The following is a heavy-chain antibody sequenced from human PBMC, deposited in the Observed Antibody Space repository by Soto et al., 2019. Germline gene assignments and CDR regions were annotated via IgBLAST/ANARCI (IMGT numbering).Heavy chain of an antibody. Sequence: SSETLSLTCTVSFWSNNNYYWSWIRQAPGKGLEWLGHIHYTGSTNYNPSLKSRLSISQDKTKDQFSLRLSSVTAADSAVYYCARGVHCISVSFFGHPNKCIHSWCQATQLTV. CDR3: ARGVHCISVSFFGHPNKCIHS. D-gene: IGHD2-15*01. V-gene: IGHV4-59*01. J-gene: IGHJ4*02. CDR2: IHYTGST. CDR1: FWSNNNYY.